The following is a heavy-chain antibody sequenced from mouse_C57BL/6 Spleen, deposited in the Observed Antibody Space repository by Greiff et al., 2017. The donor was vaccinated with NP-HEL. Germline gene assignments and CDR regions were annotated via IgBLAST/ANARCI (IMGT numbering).Heavy chain of an antibody. Sequence: VQLQQSGPELVKPGASVKISCKASGYTFTDYYMNWVKQSHGKSLEWIGDINPNNGGTSYNQKFKGKATLTVDKSSSTAYMERRSLTSEDSAVYYCARGVYDYDDGAWFAYWGQGTLVTVSA. CDR3: ARGVYDYDDGAWFAY. D-gene: IGHD2-4*01. CDR2: INPNNGGT. J-gene: IGHJ3*01. V-gene: IGHV1-26*01. CDR1: GYTFTDYY.